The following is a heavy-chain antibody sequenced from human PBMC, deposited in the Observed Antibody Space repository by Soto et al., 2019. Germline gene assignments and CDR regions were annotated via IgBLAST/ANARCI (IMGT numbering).Heavy chain of an antibody. CDR3: AKVNFFGTPGTFDV. D-gene: IGHD6-13*01. CDR2: ISGDGSMR. J-gene: IGHJ3*01. CDR1: GFTFSKYG. V-gene: IGHV3-23*03. Sequence: GGSLRLSCEASGFTFSKYGMTWVRLAPGRGLEWVAMISGDGSMRYYTDSVRGRFTISRDNSKNTVSLQMSSLRAEDTAMYYCAKVNFFGTPGTFDVWGQGTPVTVSS.